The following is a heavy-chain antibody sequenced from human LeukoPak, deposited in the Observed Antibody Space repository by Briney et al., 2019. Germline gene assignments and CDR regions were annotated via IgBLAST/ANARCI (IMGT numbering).Heavy chain of an antibody. Sequence: PGGSLRLSCAASGFTFSYYAMHWVRQAPGKGLEWVAVMSYDGSNKYYADSVKGRFTISRDSSKNTLYLQMNSLRAEDTAVYYCARETGSAVGSTDFDYWGQGTLVTVSS. V-gene: IGHV3-30-3*01. CDR3: ARETGSAVGSTDFDY. CDR1: GFTFSYYA. J-gene: IGHJ4*02. D-gene: IGHD4-17*01. CDR2: MSYDGSNK.